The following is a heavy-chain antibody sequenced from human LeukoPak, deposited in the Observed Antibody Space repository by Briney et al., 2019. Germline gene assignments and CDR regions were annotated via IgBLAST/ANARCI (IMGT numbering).Heavy chain of an antibody. CDR3: ARVGPFTGYDAFDI. CDR1: GFTFSSYA. V-gene: IGHV3-7*01. J-gene: IGHJ3*02. CDR2: IKQDGSEK. D-gene: IGHD2-15*01. Sequence: PGGSLRLSCAASGFTFSSYAMSWVRQAPGKGLEWVANIKQDGSEKYYVDSVKGRFTISRDNAKNSLYLQMNSLRAEDTAVYYCARVGPFTGYDAFDIWGQGTMVTVSS.